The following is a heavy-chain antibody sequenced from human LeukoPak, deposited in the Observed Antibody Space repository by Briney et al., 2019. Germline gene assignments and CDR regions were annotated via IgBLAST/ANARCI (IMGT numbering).Heavy chain of an antibody. Sequence: GGSLRLSCAASGFTFSSYWMSWVRQAPGKGLEWVANIKQDGSEKYYVDSVKGRFTISRDNAKNSLYLQMNSLRAEDTAVYYCARNGAYCGGDCYLSLGYWYFDLWGRGTLVTVSS. J-gene: IGHJ2*01. CDR1: GFTFSSYW. V-gene: IGHV3-7*01. D-gene: IGHD2-21*02. CDR2: IKQDGSEK. CDR3: ARNGAYCGGDCYLSLGYWYFDL.